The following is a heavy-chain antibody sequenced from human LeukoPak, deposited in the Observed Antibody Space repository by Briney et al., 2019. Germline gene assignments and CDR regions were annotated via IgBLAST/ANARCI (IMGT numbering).Heavy chain of an antibody. Sequence: ASVKVSCKASGYTFTSYYMHWVRQAPGQGLEWMGWISVHNGNTNYAQMLQGRVTMTTDTSTSTAYMELRSLRYDDTAVYYCARASRFCSGSTCHDYWGQGTLVTVSS. CDR2: ISVHNGNT. V-gene: IGHV1-18*04. CDR3: ARASRFCSGSTCHDY. D-gene: IGHD2-2*01. J-gene: IGHJ4*02. CDR1: GYTFTSYY.